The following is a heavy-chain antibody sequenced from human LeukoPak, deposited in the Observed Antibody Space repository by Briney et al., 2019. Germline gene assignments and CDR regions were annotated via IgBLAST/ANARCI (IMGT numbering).Heavy chain of an antibody. CDR1: GFTFNIYG. J-gene: IGHJ4*02. D-gene: IGHD5-24*01. Sequence: GGSLRLSCAASGFTFNIYGMGWVRQAPGKGLEWVSAISGSAAGTYYADSVKGRFTISRDNSKNTVYLHMNNLRAEDTAVYYCAKRAQDGYTRHFDYWGQGTLVTVSS. CDR2: ISGSAAGT. CDR3: AKRAQDGYTRHFDY. V-gene: IGHV3-23*01.